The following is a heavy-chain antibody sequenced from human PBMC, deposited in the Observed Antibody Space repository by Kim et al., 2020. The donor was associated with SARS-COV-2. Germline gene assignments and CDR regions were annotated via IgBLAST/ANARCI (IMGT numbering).Heavy chain of an antibody. CDR1: GGSISSYY. J-gene: IGHJ4*02. Sequence: SETLSLTCTVSGGSISSYYWSWIRQPPGKGLEWIGYIYYSGSTNYNPSLKSRVTISVDTSKNQFSLKLSSVTAADTAVYYCARDRITGSGSKGWRYFDYWGQGTLVTVSS. CDR2: IYYSGST. CDR3: ARDRITGSGSKGWRYFDY. V-gene: IGHV4-59*01. D-gene: IGHD3-10*01.